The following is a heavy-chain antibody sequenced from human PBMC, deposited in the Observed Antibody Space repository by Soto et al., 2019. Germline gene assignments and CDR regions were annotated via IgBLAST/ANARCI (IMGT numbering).Heavy chain of an antibody. CDR1: IGSISSYY. V-gene: IGHV4-59*01. D-gene: IGHD4-17*01. CDR3: ARQYGDYVRGAFDI. J-gene: IGHJ3*02. Sequence: QVQLRASGPGLVKPSETLSLTCTVSIGSISSYYWSWIRQPPGKGLEWIGYIYYSGSTNYNPSLKSRGTISVDTSKNQFSLKLSSVTAADTAVYYCARQYGDYVRGAFDIWGQGTMVTVSS. CDR2: IYYSGST.